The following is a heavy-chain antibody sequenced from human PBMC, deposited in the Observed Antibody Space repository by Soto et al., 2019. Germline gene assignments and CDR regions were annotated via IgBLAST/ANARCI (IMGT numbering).Heavy chain of an antibody. CDR3: ARGRPYDY. D-gene: IGHD6-6*01. J-gene: IGHJ4*02. Sequence: SETLSLTCTVSGGSISSSNYYWGWIRQPPGKGLEWIGSIHYSGSTNYNSSLKSRVTISVDTSRNQFSLKLTSVTAADTAVYYCARGRPYDYWGQGTLVTVSA. CDR2: IHYSGST. CDR1: GGSISSSNYY. V-gene: IGHV4-39*07.